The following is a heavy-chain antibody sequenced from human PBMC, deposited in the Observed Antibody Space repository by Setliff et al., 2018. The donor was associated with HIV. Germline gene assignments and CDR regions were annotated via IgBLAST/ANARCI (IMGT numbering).Heavy chain of an antibody. V-gene: IGHV4-59*08. J-gene: IGHJ4*02. Sequence: SETLSLTCTVSGGSMSSHYWSWIRQPPGKGLEWIGYIYYTGSTNYNPSLKSRVTISVDTSKNQFSLKLRSVTAADTAVYYCARQPLYNDYDWRSYYFDYWGQGSLVTVSS. CDR2: IYYTGST. CDR1: GGSMSSHY. D-gene: IGHD5-12*01. CDR3: ARQPLYNDYDWRSYYFDY.